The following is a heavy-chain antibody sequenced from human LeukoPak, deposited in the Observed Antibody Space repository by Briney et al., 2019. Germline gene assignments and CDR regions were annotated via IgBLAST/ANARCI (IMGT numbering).Heavy chain of an antibody. CDR1: GGSISSSNYY. CDR3: ARQDGYSSSPIGY. J-gene: IGHJ4*02. D-gene: IGHD6-13*01. Sequence: SETLSLTCTVSGGSISSSNYYWGWIRQPPGKGVEWIGYIFNSGSTNYNPSRKIRVTISVDTSKNHFHLKLSSVTAADTAVYYCARQDGYSSSPIGYWGQGTLVTVSS. CDR2: IFNSGST. V-gene: IGHV4-39*01.